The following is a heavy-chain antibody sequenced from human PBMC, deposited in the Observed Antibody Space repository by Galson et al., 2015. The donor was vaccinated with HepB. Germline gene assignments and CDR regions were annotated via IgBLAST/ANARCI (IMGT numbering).Heavy chain of an antibody. CDR2: ISYDGTNK. CDR3: AKDFWMGASTEGPVDS. D-gene: IGHD1-26*01. J-gene: IGHJ4*02. Sequence: SLRLSCAASGFTFSSFGIHWVRQAPGKGLEWVAVISYDGTNKYNADSVRGRFTISRDNSKNTLYMQMNSLRAEDTAVYYCAKDFWMGASTEGPVDSWGQGTLVTVSS. CDR1: GFTFSSFG. V-gene: IGHV3-30*18.